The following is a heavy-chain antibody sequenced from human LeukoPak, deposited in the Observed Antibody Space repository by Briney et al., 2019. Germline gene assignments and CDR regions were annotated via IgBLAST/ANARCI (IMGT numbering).Heavy chain of an antibody. Sequence: GGSLRLSCAASGFTFSSYGMHWVRQAPGKGLEWVAFIRYDGSNKYYADSVKGRFTISRDNSKNTLFLQMNSLRAEDTAVYYCARDNAGIAAALDYWGQGTLVTVSS. J-gene: IGHJ4*02. V-gene: IGHV3-30*02. D-gene: IGHD6-13*01. CDR3: ARDNAGIAAALDY. CDR2: IRYDGSNK. CDR1: GFTFSSYG.